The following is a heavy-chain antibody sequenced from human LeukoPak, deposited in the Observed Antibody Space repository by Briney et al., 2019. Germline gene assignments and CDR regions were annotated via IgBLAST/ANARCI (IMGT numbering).Heavy chain of an antibody. V-gene: IGHV4-59*01. CDR3: ARGANWNYVYFDY. CDR1: GGSISSYY. J-gene: IGHJ4*02. D-gene: IGHD1-7*01. Sequence: SETLSLTCTVSGGSISSYYWRWIRQPPGKGLEWVGYIYYSGSTNYNPSLKSRVTISVDPSKNQFSLKLSSVTAEDSAVYYCARGANWNYVYFDYWGQGTLVTVSS. CDR2: IYYSGST.